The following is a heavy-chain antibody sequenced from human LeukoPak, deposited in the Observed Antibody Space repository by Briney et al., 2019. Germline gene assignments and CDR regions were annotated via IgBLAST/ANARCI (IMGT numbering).Heavy chain of an antibody. CDR1: GGTFSSYA. D-gene: IGHD2-8*02. Sequence: ASVKVSRKASGGTFSSYAISWVRQAPGQGLEWMGWISAYNGNTNYAQKLQGRVTMTTDTSTSTAYMELRSLRSDDTAVYYCARGRLSGGPPPYYFDYWGQGTLVTVSS. V-gene: IGHV1-18*01. CDR2: ISAYNGNT. CDR3: ARGRLSGGPPPYYFDY. J-gene: IGHJ4*02.